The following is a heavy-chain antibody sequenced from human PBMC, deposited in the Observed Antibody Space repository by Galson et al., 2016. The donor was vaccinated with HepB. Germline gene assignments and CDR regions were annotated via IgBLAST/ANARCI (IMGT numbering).Heavy chain of an antibody. V-gene: IGHV3-33*01. CDR1: GFNFISHG. J-gene: IGHJ6*04. Sequence: SLRLSCAASGFNFISHGMHWVRQAPGKGLEWVGVIWYDGSRKLFADSVKGRFTNTRDNSKETVFLQMTSLRAEDTAVYYCARDGTPLTIYGTAKGGMDVWGRGTTVTVSA. CDR3: ARDGTPLTIYGTAKGGMDV. D-gene: IGHD1-7*01. CDR2: IWYDGSRK.